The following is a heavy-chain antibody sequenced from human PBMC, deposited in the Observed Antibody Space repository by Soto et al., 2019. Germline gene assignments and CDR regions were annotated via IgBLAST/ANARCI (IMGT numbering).Heavy chain of an antibody. J-gene: IGHJ4*02. CDR2: IIPLFGTA. V-gene: IGHV1-69*01. D-gene: IGHD6-19*01. CDR3: ARPKGTYSSGYYYFAF. Sequence: QVQLEQSGGEVKQPGSSVRVSCKTSGGTFSTYAINWVRQAPGQGLEWMGAIIPLFGTADYSQKFQGRVTITADESTSTAYMELSSLRFADTAVYFCARPKGTYSSGYYYFAFWGQGTLVTVSS. CDR1: GGTFSTYA.